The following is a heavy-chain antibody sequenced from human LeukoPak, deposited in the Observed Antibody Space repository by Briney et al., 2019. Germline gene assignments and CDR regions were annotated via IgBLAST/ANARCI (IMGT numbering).Heavy chain of an antibody. J-gene: IGHJ5*02. Sequence: GGSLRLSCAASGFTFSSYAMSWVRQAPGKGLEWVSGISGSGGSTYYADSVKGRFTISRDSSKNTLYLQMNSLRAEDTAVYYCAKGDSSGWHTPHNRWGQGTLVTVSS. CDR1: GFTFSSYA. D-gene: IGHD6-19*01. CDR2: ISGSGGST. V-gene: IGHV3-23*01. CDR3: AKGDSSGWHTPHNR.